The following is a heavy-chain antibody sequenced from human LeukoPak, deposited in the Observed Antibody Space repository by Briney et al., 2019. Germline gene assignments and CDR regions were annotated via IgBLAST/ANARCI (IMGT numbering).Heavy chain of an antibody. CDR2: IHSSEGT. J-gene: IGHJ6*04. Sequence: SETLSLTCTVSGGSLNGYYWGWIRQPPGKGLECIGYIHSSEGTAHNASLKSRLTISLDTSKNQFSLTLSSVTAADTAVYYCARYVYGEGMVVWGKGTTVTVSS. V-gene: IGHV4-4*09. D-gene: IGHD4-17*01. CDR3: ARYVYGEGMVV. CDR1: GGSLNGYY.